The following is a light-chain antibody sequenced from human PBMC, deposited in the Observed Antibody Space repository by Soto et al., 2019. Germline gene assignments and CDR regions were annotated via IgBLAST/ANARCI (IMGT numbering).Light chain of an antibody. J-gene: IGLJ1*01. Sequence: QSALTQPASVSGYPGQSIAISCTGTSSDDGGYNYVSWYQQHPGKAPKLMIYEVSNRPSGVSNRFSGSKSGNTASLTISGLQAEDEADYYCSSYTSSSTPYVFGTGTKVTVL. CDR2: EVS. CDR3: SSYTSSSTPYV. CDR1: SSDDGGYNY. V-gene: IGLV2-14*01.